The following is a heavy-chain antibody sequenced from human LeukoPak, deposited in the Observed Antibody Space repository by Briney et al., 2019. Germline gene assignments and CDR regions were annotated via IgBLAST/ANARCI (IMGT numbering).Heavy chain of an antibody. D-gene: IGHD3-9*01. J-gene: IGHJ6*02. CDR2: ISYDGSNK. Sequence: PGGSLRLSCAASGFTFSSYGMHWVRQAPGKGLEWVPVISYDGSNKYYADSVKGRFTISRDNSKNTLYLQMNSLRAEDTAVYYCARRHKYFDWSTADDYYYYYGMDVWGQGTTVTVSS. V-gene: IGHV3-30*03. CDR3: ARRHKYFDWSTADDYYYYYGMDV. CDR1: GFTFSSYG.